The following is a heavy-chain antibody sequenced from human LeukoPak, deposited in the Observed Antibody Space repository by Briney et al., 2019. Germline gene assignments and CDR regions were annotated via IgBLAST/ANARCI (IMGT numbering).Heavy chain of an antibody. CDR3: ARYSGFDYHFDQ. D-gene: IGHD5-12*01. J-gene: IGHJ4*02. CDR1: GFTFTNYA. Sequence: ASVKVSCKASGFTFTNYAMHWVRQAPGQRLEWMGWINAGDADTEYSQKFQDRVTITRDTSASTAYMELSSLRSEDTAIYYCARYSGFDYHFDQWGQGTLVTVSS. CDR2: INAGDADT. V-gene: IGHV1-3*01.